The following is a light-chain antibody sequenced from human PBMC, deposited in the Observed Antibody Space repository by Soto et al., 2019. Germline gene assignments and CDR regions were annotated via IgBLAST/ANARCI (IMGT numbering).Light chain of an antibody. CDR3: QQRSNWPT. CDR1: QSVSSY. J-gene: IGKJ5*01. CDR2: DAS. V-gene: IGKV3-11*01. Sequence: EFVLTQSPSTLSWSPGERAPLSCRASQSVSSYLAWYQQKPGQAPRLLIYDASNRATGIPARFSGSGSGTDFTLTISSLEPEDFAVYYCQQRSNWPTFGQGTRLAIK.